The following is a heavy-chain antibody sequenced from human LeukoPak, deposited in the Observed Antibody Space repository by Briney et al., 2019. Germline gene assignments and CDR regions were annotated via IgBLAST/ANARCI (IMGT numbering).Heavy chain of an antibody. CDR3: AKTRGWPYYFNY. J-gene: IGHJ4*02. Sequence: GGSLRLSCAASGFTFSSYWMHWVRQAPGKGLVWVSRINSDGSSTSYADSVKGRFTISRDNAKNTVYLQLNSLRAEDTAVYYCAKTRGWPYYFNYWGQGTLVTVSS. CDR2: INSDGSST. CDR1: GFTFSSYW. V-gene: IGHV3-74*01. D-gene: IGHD6-19*01.